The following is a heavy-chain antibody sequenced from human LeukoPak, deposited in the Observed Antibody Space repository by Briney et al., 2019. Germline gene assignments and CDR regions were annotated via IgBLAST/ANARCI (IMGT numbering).Heavy chain of an antibody. Sequence: SGTLSLTCAVSGGSISSSNWWSWVRQPPGKGLEWIGEIYHSGSTNYNPSLKSRVTISVDKSKNQFSLKLSSVTAADTAVYYCAMYVQLERLGLVDYWGQGTLVTVSS. D-gene: IGHD1-1*01. V-gene: IGHV4-4*02. CDR2: IYHSGST. CDR1: GGSISSSNW. J-gene: IGHJ4*02. CDR3: AMYVQLERLGLVDY.